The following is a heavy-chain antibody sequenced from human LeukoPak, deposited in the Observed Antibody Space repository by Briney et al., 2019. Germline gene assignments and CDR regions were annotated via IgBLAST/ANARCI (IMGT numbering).Heavy chain of an antibody. Sequence: ASVKVSCKVSGYTLTELSMHWVRQAPGKGLEWMGGFDPEDGETIYAQKFQGRVTMTEDTSTDTAYMELSSLRSEDTAVYYCATDLQYQLPKGTAIDYWGQGTLVTVSS. J-gene: IGHJ4*02. CDR3: ATDLQYQLPKGTAIDY. V-gene: IGHV1-24*01. CDR1: GYTLTELS. CDR2: FDPEDGET. D-gene: IGHD2-2*01.